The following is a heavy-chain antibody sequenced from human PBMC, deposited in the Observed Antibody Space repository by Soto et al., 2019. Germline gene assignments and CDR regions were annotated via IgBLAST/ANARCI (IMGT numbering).Heavy chain of an antibody. V-gene: IGHV3-23*01. D-gene: IGHD3-10*01. CDR1: GFTFINYA. Sequence: EVHLLESGGGLVQPGGSVRLSCAASGFTFINYAMSWVRQAPGKGLEWVSTISGSGGSTYYADSVKGTISSDHSKNTLYLPMNRLRAEDTAVYYCAKGYGSGWLQPFESWGQGTLVTVSS. J-gene: IGHJ4*02. CDR2: ISGSGGST. CDR3: AKGYGSGWLQPFES.